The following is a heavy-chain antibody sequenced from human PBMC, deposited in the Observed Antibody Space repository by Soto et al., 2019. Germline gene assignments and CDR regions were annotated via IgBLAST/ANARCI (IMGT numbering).Heavy chain of an antibody. CDR2: FDPDEAET. Sequence: QVQLVQSGAEVKKPGASVKVSCKVSGYTLNEVAMHWVRQAPRKGLEWLGGFDPDEAETIYAQHFQGRVTMTEDTSTDTVYMELSSLRSEDTAFYFCTTYHGDYNFDHWGQGTLVTVSS. CDR3: TTYHGDYNFDH. D-gene: IGHD4-17*01. V-gene: IGHV1-24*01. J-gene: IGHJ5*02. CDR1: GYTLNEVA.